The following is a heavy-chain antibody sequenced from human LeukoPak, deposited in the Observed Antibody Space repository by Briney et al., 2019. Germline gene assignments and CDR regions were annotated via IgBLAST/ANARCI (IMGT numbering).Heavy chain of an antibody. J-gene: IGHJ6*03. CDR1: GFTFSSYA. CDR3: ARPNFNYYYYYMDV. D-gene: IGHD1-1*01. V-gene: IGHV3-30*04. Sequence: PGRSLRLSCAASGFTFSSYAMHWVRQAPGKGLEWVAVISYDGSNKYYADSVKGRFTISRDNSKNTLYLQMNSLRAEDTAVYYCARPNFNYYYYYMDVWGKGTTVAISS. CDR2: ISYDGSNK.